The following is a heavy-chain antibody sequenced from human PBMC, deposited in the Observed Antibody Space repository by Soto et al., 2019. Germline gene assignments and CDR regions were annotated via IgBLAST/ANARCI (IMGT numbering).Heavy chain of an antibody. CDR3: ARHHVSTTYYYFYAMDV. J-gene: IGHJ6*02. CDR1: GFTFSSHW. V-gene: IGHV3-74*01. Sequence: EVQLVESGGGLVQPGGSLRLTCVASGFTFSSHWMYWVRQAPGKGLVWVSRISSDGSTTNYADSVKGRFTISRDNAKNTVYLQMSSLRADDTAVYYCARHHVSTTYYYFYAMDVWGQGTTVTVSS. CDR2: ISSDGSTT. D-gene: IGHD1-1*01.